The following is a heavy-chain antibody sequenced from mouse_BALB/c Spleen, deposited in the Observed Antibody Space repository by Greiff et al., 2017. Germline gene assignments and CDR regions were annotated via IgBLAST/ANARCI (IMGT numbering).Heavy chain of an antibody. CDR1: GFSLTSYD. CDR3: VRSDYGYDGAMDD. Sequence: VKLVESGPGLVAPSQSLSITCTVSGFSLTSYDISWIRQPPGKGLEWLGVIWTGGGTNYNSAFMSRLSISKDNSKSQVFLKMNSLQTDDTDIYYCVRSDYGYDGAMDDWGEGTSVTVSS. V-gene: IGHV2-9-2*01. D-gene: IGHD2-2*01. J-gene: IGHJ4*01. CDR2: IWTGGGT.